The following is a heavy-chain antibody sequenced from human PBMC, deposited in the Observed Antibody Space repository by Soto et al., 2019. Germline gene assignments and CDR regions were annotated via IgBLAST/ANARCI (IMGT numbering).Heavy chain of an antibody. D-gene: IGHD6-19*01. CDR3: ARENEWMVNERWVDY. CDR1: GYTFTSYG. Sequence: ASVKVSCKASGYTFTSYGISWVRQAPGQGLEWMGWISAYNGNTNYAQKLQGRVTMTTDTSTSTAYMELRSLRSDDTAVYYCARENEWMVNERWVDYWGQGTLVTVSS. J-gene: IGHJ4*02. V-gene: IGHV1-18*01. CDR2: ISAYNGNT.